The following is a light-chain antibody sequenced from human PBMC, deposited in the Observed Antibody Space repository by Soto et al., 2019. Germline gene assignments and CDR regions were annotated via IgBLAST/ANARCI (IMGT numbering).Light chain of an antibody. CDR2: SAS. Sequence: QLTQSPSSLSASIGDRVTITCRASQDITNYLAWYQQQPGKAPKLLVYSASTLHSGVPTRFSGSGSGTEFILTIGRLQPEDFATYCCHHLAGTFGQGTKLEMK. V-gene: IGKV1-9*01. CDR3: HHLAGT. CDR1: QDITNY. J-gene: IGKJ2*01.